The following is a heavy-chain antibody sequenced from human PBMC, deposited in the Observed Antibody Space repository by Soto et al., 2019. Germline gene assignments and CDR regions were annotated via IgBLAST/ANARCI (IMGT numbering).Heavy chain of an antibody. Sequence: QVQLQQWGAGLLKPSETLSLTCTVYGGSFGGYHWSWIRQPPGKGLEWIGEIDHSGSTNYNPSLKSRVTISVDTSKNKFSLKLSFVTAADTAIYYCARDPRVLGGNTPYFQKWGQGTLVTVSS. CDR2: IDHSGST. V-gene: IGHV4-34*01. D-gene: IGHD3-10*01. CDR1: GGSFGGYH. J-gene: IGHJ1*01. CDR3: ARDPRVLGGNTPYFQK.